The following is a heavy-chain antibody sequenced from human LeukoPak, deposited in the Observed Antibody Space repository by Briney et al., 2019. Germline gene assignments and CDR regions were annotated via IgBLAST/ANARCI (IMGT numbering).Heavy chain of an antibody. J-gene: IGHJ4*02. D-gene: IGHD3-9*01. CDR3: AKWGDYDILTGYYVSDF. Sequence: GGSLRLSCAASGFIFRNYAMSWVRQAPGKGLEWVSAITGSGDTTYYADSVKGRFTISRDNSKNTLYVETNTLRAEDTAVYYCAKWGDYDILTGYYVSDFWGQGTLVTVSS. V-gene: IGHV3-23*01. CDR1: GFIFRNYA. CDR2: ITGSGDTT.